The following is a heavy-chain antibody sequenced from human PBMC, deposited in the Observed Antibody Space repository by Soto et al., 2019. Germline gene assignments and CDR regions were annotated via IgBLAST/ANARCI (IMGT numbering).Heavy chain of an antibody. V-gene: IGHV5-10-1*01. J-gene: IGHJ6*02. D-gene: IGHD5-18*01. Sequence: GESLKISCKGSGYSFTSYWISWVRQMPGKGLEWMGRIDPSDSYTNYSPSFQGHVTISADKSISTAYLQWSSLKASDTAMYYCARTARGYSYGYPHYYYGMDVWGQGTTVTISS. CDR1: GYSFTSYW. CDR3: ARTARGYSYGYPHYYYGMDV. CDR2: IDPSDSYT.